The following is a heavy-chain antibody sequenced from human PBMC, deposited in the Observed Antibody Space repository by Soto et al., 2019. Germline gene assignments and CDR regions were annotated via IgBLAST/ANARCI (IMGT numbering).Heavy chain of an antibody. V-gene: IGHV3-23*01. Sequence: EVQLLESGGGLVQPGGSLRLSCAASGFTFSSYAMSWVRQAPGKGLEWVSAISGSGGSTYYADSVKGRFTISRDNSKNTLYLQMNSLRAEDTAVYYCAKDRGYIWGSYRVRYYFDYWGQGTLVTVSS. J-gene: IGHJ4*02. CDR2: ISGSGGST. D-gene: IGHD3-16*02. CDR1: GFTFSSYA. CDR3: AKDRGYIWGSYRVRYYFDY.